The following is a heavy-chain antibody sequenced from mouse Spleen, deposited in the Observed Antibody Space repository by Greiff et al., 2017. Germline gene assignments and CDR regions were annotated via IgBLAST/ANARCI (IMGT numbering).Heavy chain of an antibody. V-gene: IGHV2-9-1*01. CDR2: IWTGGGT. J-gene: IGHJ1*01. D-gene: IGHD1-1*01. Sequence: VQGVESGPGLVAPSQSLSITCTVSGFSLTSYAISWVRQPPGKGLEWLGVIWTGGGTNYNSALKSRLSISKDNSKSQVFLKMNSLQTDDTARYYCAREDYYYDGSYWYFDVWGAGTTVTVSS. CDR1: GFSLTSYA. CDR3: AREDYYYDGSYWYFDV.